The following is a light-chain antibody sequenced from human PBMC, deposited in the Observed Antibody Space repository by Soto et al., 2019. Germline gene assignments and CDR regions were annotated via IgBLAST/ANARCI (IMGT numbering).Light chain of an antibody. CDR1: QYISTN. CDR2: GAS. CDR3: QQYNSWPRT. Sequence: EIVMTQSPATLSVSLGERATLSCRASQYISTNLAWYQQKPGQAPRLLIYGASTRATGFPDRFSGSGSGTEFTLTISSLQSEDYATYHCQQYNSWPRTFGQGTKVEIK. J-gene: IGKJ1*01. V-gene: IGKV3-15*01.